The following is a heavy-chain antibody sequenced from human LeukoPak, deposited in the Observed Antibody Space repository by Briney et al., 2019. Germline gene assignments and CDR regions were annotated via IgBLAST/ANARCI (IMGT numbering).Heavy chain of an antibody. D-gene: IGHD2-21*02. J-gene: IGHJ3*02. CDR1: GGTFISYA. Sequence: SVKVSCKASGGTFISYAISWVRQAPGQGLEWMGGIIPIFGTANYAQKFQGRVTITADESTSTAYMELSSLRSEDTAVYYCARGCGGDCGDAFGIWGQGTMVTVS. V-gene: IGHV1-69*01. CDR2: IIPIFGTA. CDR3: ARGCGGDCGDAFGI.